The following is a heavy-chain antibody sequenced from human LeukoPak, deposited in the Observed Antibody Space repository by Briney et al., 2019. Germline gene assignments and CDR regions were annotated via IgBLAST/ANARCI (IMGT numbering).Heavy chain of an antibody. CDR2: ISYDGSNK. D-gene: IGHD3-3*01. J-gene: IGHJ4*02. CDR3: ARDFSVPSNYDFWSGYYPGLDY. Sequence: PGGSLRLSCAASGFTFSSYAMHWVRRAPGKGLEWVAVISYDGSNKYYADSVKGRFTISRDNSKNTLYLQMNSLRAEDTAVYYCARDFSVPSNYDFWSGYYPGLDYWGQGTLVTVSS. CDR1: GFTFSSYA. V-gene: IGHV3-30-3*01.